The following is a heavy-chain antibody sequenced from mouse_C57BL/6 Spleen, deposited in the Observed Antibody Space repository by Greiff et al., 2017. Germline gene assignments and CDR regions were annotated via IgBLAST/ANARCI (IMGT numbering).Heavy chain of an antibody. CDR1: GFTFSDYY. CDR3: ARGGGYYYAMDY. J-gene: IGHJ4*01. V-gene: IGHV5-16*01. Sequence: EVQRVESAGGLVQPGSSMKLSCTASGFTFSDYYMAWVRQVPEKGLEWVANINYDGSSTYYLDSLKSRFIISSDNAKNILYLQMSSLKSEDTATYYCARGGGYYYAMDYWGQGTSVTVSS. CDR2: INYDGSST.